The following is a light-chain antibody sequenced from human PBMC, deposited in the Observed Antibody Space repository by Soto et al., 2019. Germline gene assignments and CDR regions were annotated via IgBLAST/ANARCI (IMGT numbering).Light chain of an antibody. CDR1: QDISNW. J-gene: IGKJ4*01. Sequence: DIQMTQSPSSVSASVGDRVTITCRASQDISNWLAWYQQKPGKALKLLISAASSLQSGVPSRFSGSRSGIDFTLTISTLQPEDFATYYCQQPNSFPLTFGGGTKVEVK. CDR2: AAS. V-gene: IGKV1-12*01. CDR3: QQPNSFPLT.